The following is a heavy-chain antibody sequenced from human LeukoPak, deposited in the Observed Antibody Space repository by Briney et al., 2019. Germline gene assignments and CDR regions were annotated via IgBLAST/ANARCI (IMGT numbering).Heavy chain of an antibody. V-gene: IGHV4-31*03. Sequence: SETLSLTCTVSGGSISSGGYYWSWIRQHPGKGLEWIGYIYYSGSTYYNPSLKSRVTLSVDTSKNQFSLKLSSVTAADTAVYYCARGVVARYYYYYMDVWGKGTTVTVSS. CDR1: GGSISSGGYY. J-gene: IGHJ6*03. CDR2: IYYSGST. CDR3: ARGVVARYYYYYMDV. D-gene: IGHD6-6*01.